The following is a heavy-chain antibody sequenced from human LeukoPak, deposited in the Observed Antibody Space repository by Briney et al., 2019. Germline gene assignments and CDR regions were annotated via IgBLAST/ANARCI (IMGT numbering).Heavy chain of an antibody. CDR2: TIGSGGRT. V-gene: IGHV3-23*01. J-gene: IGHJ6*02. CDR3: ANLPVTYYYYGMDV. D-gene: IGHD3-16*01. CDR1: GFTFSSYA. Sequence: PGGSLRLSCAASGFTFSSYAMSWGRPAPGEGLEWVSATIGSGGRTYSADSVKGRFTISRDNSKNTLYLQMNSLRAADTAVYNCANLPVTYYYYGMDVWGQGTTVTVSS.